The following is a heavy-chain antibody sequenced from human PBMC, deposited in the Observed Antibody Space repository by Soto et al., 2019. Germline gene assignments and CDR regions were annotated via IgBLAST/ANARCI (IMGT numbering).Heavy chain of an antibody. CDR1: GFTFSDYY. CDR2: ISTSSSYR. Sequence: GGSLRLSCSASGFTFSDYYMSWIRQAPGKGLEWVSYISTSSSYRNYADSVKGRFTISRDNARNSLYLQMNSLRAEDTAVYYCARDTRRYFDSSGYYLAYYYYGMDVWGQGTTVTVSS. J-gene: IGHJ6*02. CDR3: ARDTRRYFDSSGYYLAYYYYGMDV. V-gene: IGHV3-11*06. D-gene: IGHD3-22*01.